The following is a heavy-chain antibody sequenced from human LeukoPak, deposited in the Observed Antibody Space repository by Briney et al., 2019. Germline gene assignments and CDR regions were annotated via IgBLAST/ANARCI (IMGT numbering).Heavy chain of an antibody. J-gene: IGHJ4*02. Sequence: SETLPLTCTVSGGSIGSYYWSWIRQPPGKGLEWIGYIYYSGSTNYNPSLKSRVTISVDTSKNQFSLKLTSVTAADTAVYYCARYYCSGGSCYHPGFDYWGQGTLVTVSS. CDR1: GGSIGSYY. V-gene: IGHV4-59*08. CDR3: ARYYCSGGSCYHPGFDY. CDR2: IYYSGST. D-gene: IGHD2-15*01.